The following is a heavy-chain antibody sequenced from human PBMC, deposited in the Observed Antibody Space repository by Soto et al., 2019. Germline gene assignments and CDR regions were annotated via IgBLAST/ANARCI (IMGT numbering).Heavy chain of an antibody. V-gene: IGHV1-69*01. CDR3: ARGWGYDSNDYYYAY. CDR1: GGTFSRHA. Sequence: QVQLVQSGAEVRKPGSSVKVSCKASGGTFSRHAISWVRQAPGQGPEWMGGIIPIFGTANHAQKFQGRVTIIADESTSTVYMELSSLRSADTAMYYCARGWGYDSNDYYYAYWGQGTLVIVSS. CDR2: IIPIFGTA. J-gene: IGHJ4*02. D-gene: IGHD3-22*01.